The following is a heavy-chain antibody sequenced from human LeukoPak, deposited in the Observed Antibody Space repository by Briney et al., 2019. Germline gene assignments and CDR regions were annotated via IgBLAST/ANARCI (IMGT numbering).Heavy chain of an antibody. CDR2: INSDGSST. J-gene: IGHJ3*02. V-gene: IGHV3-74*01. CDR3: AKGPGAFDI. CDR1: GFTFSSYW. Sequence: GGSLRLSCAASGFTFSSYWMHWVRQAPGKGLVWVSRINSDGSSTSYADSVKGRFTISRDNAKNSLYLQMNSLRAEDTALYYCAKGPGAFDIWGQGTMVTVSS. D-gene: IGHD2-2*01.